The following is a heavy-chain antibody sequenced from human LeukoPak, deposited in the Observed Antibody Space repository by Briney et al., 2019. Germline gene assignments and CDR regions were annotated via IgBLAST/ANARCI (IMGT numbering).Heavy chain of an antibody. V-gene: IGHV4-39*01. CDR2: IYYSGST. CDR3: AGLRYSGSYSGHYYYYGMDV. CDR1: GGSISSSSYY. Sequence: PSETLSLTCTVSGGSISSSSYYWGWIRQPPGKGLEWIGSIYYSGSTYYNPSLKSRVTISVDTSKNQFSLKLSSVTAADTAVYYCAGLRYSGSYSGHYYYYGMDVWGQGTTVTVSS. D-gene: IGHD1-26*01. J-gene: IGHJ6*02.